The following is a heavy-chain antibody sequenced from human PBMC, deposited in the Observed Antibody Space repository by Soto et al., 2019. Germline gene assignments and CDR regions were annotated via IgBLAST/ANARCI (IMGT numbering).Heavy chain of an antibody. CDR2: IIPIFGTA. J-gene: IGHJ6*02. V-gene: IGHV1-69*01. CDR1: GGTFSSYA. Sequence: QVQLVQSGAEVKKPGSSVKVSCKASGGTFSSYAISWVRQAPGQGLEWMGGIIPIFGTANYAQKFQGRVTITADESTSTAYMELSSLRPEDTAVYYCARTAGREQQLVPYYYYGMDVWGQGTTVTVSS. D-gene: IGHD6-13*01. CDR3: ARTAGREQQLVPYYYYGMDV.